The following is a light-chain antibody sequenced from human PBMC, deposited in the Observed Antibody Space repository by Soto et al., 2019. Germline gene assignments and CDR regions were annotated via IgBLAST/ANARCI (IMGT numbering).Light chain of an antibody. V-gene: IGKV3D-20*02. CDR1: QSVSSSY. CDR3: KQRSNWPLT. J-gene: IGKJ5*01. CDR2: DAY. Sequence: EIVLTQSPGPLSLSPGERATLSCRASQSVSSSYLAWYQQNPGQAPRLLIYDAYNRATGIPARFSGSGSGTDFTLTISSLEPEDFAVYYCKQRSNWPLTFGQGTRLEIK.